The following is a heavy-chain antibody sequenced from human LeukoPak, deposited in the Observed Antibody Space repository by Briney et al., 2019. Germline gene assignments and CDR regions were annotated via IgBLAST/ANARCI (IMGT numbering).Heavy chain of an antibody. CDR3: ARAPVVEVWFDP. CDR2: IYYSGST. CDR1: GGSISSYY. D-gene: IGHD2-15*01. V-gene: IGHV4-59*01. J-gene: IGHJ5*02. Sequence: PSETLSLTCTVSGGSISSYYWSWIRQPPGKGLEWIGYIYYSGSTNCNPSLKSRVTISVDTSKNQFSLKLSSVTAADTAVYYCARAPVVEVWFDPWGQGTMVTVSS.